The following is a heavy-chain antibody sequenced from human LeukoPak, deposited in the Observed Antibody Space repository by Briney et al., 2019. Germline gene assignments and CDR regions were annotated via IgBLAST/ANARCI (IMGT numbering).Heavy chain of an antibody. CDR2: ISGSGGDT. Sequence: GGSLRLSCAASGFTFSGYAMSWVRQAPGKGLEWVSAISGSGGDTYYADSVKGRFTISRDNSKNTLYLQMNSLRAEDTAVYYCAKESGILTGYQIDYWGQGTLVTVSS. J-gene: IGHJ4*02. CDR1: GFTFSGYA. CDR3: AKESGILTGYQIDY. D-gene: IGHD3-9*01. V-gene: IGHV3-23*01.